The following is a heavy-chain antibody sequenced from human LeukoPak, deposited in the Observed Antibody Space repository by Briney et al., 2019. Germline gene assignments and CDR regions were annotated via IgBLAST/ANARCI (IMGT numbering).Heavy chain of an antibody. CDR3: ARWSVWGSIGAFDI. V-gene: IGHV4-59*12. CDR1: GGSITSYY. D-gene: IGHD3-16*01. Sequence: PSETLSLTCTVSGGSITSYYWTWIRQPPGKGLEWIGYIYYNGNTNYNPSLKSRVTISVDTSKNQFSLKLSSVTAADTAVYYCARWSVWGSIGAFDIWGQGTMVTVSS. CDR2: IYYNGNT. J-gene: IGHJ3*02.